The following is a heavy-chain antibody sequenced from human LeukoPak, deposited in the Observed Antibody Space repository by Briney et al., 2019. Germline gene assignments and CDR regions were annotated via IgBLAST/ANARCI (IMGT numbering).Heavy chain of an antibody. V-gene: IGHV3-30-3*01. CDR2: ISYDGSNK. CDR3: ARDQHYYDSSGYYYGHFDY. Sequence: GGSLRLSCAASGFTFSSYAMHWVHQAPGKRLEWVAVISYDGSNKYYADSVKGRFTISRDNSKNTLYLQMNSLRAEDTAVYYCARDQHYYDSSGYYYGHFDYWGQGTLVTVSS. D-gene: IGHD3-22*01. J-gene: IGHJ4*02. CDR1: GFTFSSYA.